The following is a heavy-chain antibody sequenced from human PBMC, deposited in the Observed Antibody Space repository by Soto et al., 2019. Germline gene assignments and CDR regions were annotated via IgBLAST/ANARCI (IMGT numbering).Heavy chain of an antibody. J-gene: IGHJ6*02. CDR1: GFTFSGSA. D-gene: IGHD3-22*01. Sequence: GGSLSLSCAASGFTFSGSAMHWVRQASGKGLEWVGRIRSKANIYATAYAASVKGRFTISRDDSKNTAYLQMNSLKTEDTAVYYCTRLGEYYYDSSGYYGSPGYYYGMDVWGQGTTVTVSS. V-gene: IGHV3-73*01. CDR2: IRSKANIYAT. CDR3: TRLGEYYYDSSGYYGSPGYYYGMDV.